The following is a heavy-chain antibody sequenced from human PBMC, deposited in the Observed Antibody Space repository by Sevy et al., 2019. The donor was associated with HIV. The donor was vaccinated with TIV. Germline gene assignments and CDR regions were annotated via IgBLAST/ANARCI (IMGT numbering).Heavy chain of an antibody. V-gene: IGHV3-30-3*01. J-gene: IGHJ4*02. Sequence: GGSLRLSCAASGFTFSSYAMHWVRQAPGKGLEWVAVISYDGSNKYYADSVKGGFTISRDNSKKTLYLQMNGLRAEDTAVYYCARGGVYCSGGSCYGGGFDYWGQGTLVTVSS. CDR3: ARGGVYCSGGSCYGGGFDY. CDR2: ISYDGSNK. D-gene: IGHD2-15*01. CDR1: GFTFSSYA.